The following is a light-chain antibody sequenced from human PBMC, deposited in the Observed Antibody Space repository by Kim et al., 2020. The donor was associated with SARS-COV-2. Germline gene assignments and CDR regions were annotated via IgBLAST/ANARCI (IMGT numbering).Light chain of an antibody. CDR3: ATSDSSLRAGL. V-gene: IGLV1-51*01. CDR2: ENN. CDR1: TSNIGKNY. J-gene: IGLJ2*01. Sequence: GQKVTISCAGSTSNIGKNYVFWYQHLPGTAPKLLIYENNKRPSGIPDRFSGSKSGTSATLDITGLQAGDEGNYYCATSDSSLRAGLFGGGTKVTVL.